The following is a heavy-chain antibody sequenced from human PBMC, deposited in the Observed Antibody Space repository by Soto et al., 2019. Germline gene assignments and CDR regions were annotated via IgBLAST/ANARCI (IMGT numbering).Heavy chain of an antibody. D-gene: IGHD7-27*01. CDR3: ATANSGWYFDL. CDR1: GGSIPSYY. CDR2: AYYSGST. J-gene: IGHJ2*01. V-gene: IGHV4-59*08. Sequence: QVQLQESGPGLVKPSETLSLTCTVSGGSIPSYYWTWIRQPPGKGLEWIGYAYYSGSTNYNPSLKSRVTISVDTSKNQFSLKLSSVTAADTAVYYCATANSGWYFDLWGRGTLVTVSS.